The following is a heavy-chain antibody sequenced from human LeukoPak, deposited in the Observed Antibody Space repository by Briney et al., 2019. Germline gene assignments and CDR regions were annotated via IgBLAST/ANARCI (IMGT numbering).Heavy chain of an antibody. CDR2: ISSSGHT. Sequence: PSETLSLTCTVSGGSISNSVYYWGWIRQPAGKGLEGIGSISSSGHTNYNPSLKSRVTISVNTSKNQFSLKLGSVTAADRGMYYCAGDDRSSSSCYLFHWGEGTLVTVSS. D-gene: IGHD2-2*01. CDR1: GGSISNSVYY. J-gene: IGHJ4*02. V-gene: IGHV4-61*02. CDR3: AGDDRSSSSCYLFH.